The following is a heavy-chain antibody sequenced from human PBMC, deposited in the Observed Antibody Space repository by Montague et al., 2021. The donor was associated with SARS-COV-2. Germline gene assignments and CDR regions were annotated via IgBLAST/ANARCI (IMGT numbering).Heavy chain of an antibody. CDR2: IYYSGST. CDR3: ARARITMIVVVNALDI. CDR1: GGSISSGGYY. V-gene: IGHV4-31*03. D-gene: IGHD3-22*01. Sequence: TLSLTCTVSGGSISSGGYYWSWIRQHPGKGLEWIGYIYYSGSTYYNPSLKSRVTISVDTSKNQLSLKLSSVTVADTAVYYCARARITMIVVVNALDIWVLRTMVTVAS. J-gene: IGHJ3*02.